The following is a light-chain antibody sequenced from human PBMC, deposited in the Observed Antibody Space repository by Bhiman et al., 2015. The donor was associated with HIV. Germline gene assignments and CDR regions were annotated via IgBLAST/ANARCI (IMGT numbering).Light chain of an antibody. Sequence: QTVVTQEPSFSVSPGGTVTLTCALSSGSVSTSYFPSWYQQTPGQAPRTLIYNTTTRSSGVPDRFSGSILGNTAALTITGAQADDESHYFCALYMSPIWVVPYWVFGGRDQADRP. CDR3: ALYMSPIWVVPYWV. CDR1: SGSVSTSYF. J-gene: IGLJ3*02. CDR2: NTT. V-gene: IGLV8-61*01.